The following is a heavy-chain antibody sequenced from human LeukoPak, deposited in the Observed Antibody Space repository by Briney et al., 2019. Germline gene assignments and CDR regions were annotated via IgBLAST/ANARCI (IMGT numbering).Heavy chain of an antibody. CDR1: GYTFTSYY. CDR2: INPSGGST. CDR3: ARPSFYYYDSSGPLDLAY. V-gene: IGHV1-46*01. D-gene: IGHD3-22*01. Sequence: ASVKVSCKASGYTFTSYYMHWVRQAPGQGLEWMGIINPSGGSTSYAQKFQGRVTMTRDTSTSTVYMELSSLRSEDTAVYYCARPSFYYYDSSGPLDLAYWGQGTLVTVSS. J-gene: IGHJ4*02.